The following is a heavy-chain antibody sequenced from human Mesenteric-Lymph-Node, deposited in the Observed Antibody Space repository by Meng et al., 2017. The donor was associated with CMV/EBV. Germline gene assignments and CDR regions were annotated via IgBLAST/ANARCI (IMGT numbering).Heavy chain of an antibody. V-gene: IGHV3-48*03. J-gene: IGHJ4*02. D-gene: IGHD6-13*01. Sequence: GGSLRLSCAASGFTFSSYEMNWVRQAPGKGLEWISYISSSGSTIYYADSVKGRFTISRDNAKNSLYLRMNSLRAEDTAVYYCAREVAGAGPAFDYWGQGTLVTVSS. CDR1: GFTFSSYE. CDR3: AREVAGAGPAFDY. CDR2: ISSSGSTI.